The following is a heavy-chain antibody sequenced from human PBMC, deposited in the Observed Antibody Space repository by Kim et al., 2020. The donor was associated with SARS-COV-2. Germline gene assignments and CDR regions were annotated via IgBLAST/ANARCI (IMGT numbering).Heavy chain of an antibody. J-gene: IGHJ5*02. V-gene: IGHV3-48*02. Sequence: GGSLRLSCAASGFTFSSYSMIWVRQAPGKGLEWGSYISSSSSTIYYADSVKGRFTISRDNAKNSLYLQMNSLRDEDTAVYYCARGGQDYYDSSGYYHWGQGTLVTVSS. D-gene: IGHD3-22*01. CDR2: ISSSSSTI. CDR1: GFTFSSYS. CDR3: ARGGQDYYDSSGYYH.